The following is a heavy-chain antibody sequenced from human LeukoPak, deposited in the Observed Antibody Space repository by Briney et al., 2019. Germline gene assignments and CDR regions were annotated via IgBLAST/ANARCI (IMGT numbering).Heavy chain of an antibody. D-gene: IGHD2-8*01. CDR3: ARDPVPRGLNYYYYGMDV. CDR2: IYYSGST. Sequence: SQTLSLTCTVSGGSISSGGYYWSWVRQHPGKGLEWIGYIYYSGSTYYNPSLKSRVTISVDTSKNQFSLKLSSVTAADTAVYYCARDPVPRGLNYYYYGMDVWGQGTTVTVSS. CDR1: GGSISSGGYY. V-gene: IGHV4-31*03. J-gene: IGHJ6*02.